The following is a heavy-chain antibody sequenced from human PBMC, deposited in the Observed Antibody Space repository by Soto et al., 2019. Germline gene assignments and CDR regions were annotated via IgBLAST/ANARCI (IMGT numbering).Heavy chain of an antibody. D-gene: IGHD3-3*01. CDR3: ARGRTIFGVVITRRYYYYGMDV. CDR2: MNPNSGNT. CDR1: GYTFTSYD. V-gene: IGHV1-8*01. J-gene: IGHJ6*02. Sequence: SVKVSCKASGYTFTSYDINWVRQATVQGLEWMGWMNPNSGNTGYAQKFQGRVTMTRNTSISTAYMELSSLRSEETAVYYCARGRTIFGVVITRRYYYYGMDVWGQGTTVTVSS.